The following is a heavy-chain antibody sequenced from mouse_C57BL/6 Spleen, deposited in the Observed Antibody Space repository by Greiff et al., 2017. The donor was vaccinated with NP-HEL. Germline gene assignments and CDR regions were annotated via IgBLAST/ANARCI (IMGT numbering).Heavy chain of an antibody. CDR3: ARDGYYEDYAMDY. J-gene: IGHJ4*01. CDR2: ISDGGSYT. Sequence: EVQLVESGGGLVKPGGSLKLSCAASGFTFSSYAMSWVRQTPEKRLEWVATISDGGSYTYYPDNVKGRFTISRDNAKNNLYLQMSHLKSEDTAMYYCARDGYYEDYAMDYWGQGTSVTVSS. V-gene: IGHV5-4*01. CDR1: GFTFSSYA. D-gene: IGHD2-3*01.